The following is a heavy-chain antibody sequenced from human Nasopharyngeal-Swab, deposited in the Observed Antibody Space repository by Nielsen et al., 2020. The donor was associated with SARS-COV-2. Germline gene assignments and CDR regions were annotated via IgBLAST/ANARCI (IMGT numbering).Heavy chain of an antibody. CDR3: ARDLGGGYCTTTNCPGS. Sequence: GGSLRLSCAASGFTFSSFGMHWVRQAPGKGLEWVSVTEIGGTTHYADSVKGRFSISRDSSTNTLYLQMNNVRAEDTAVYYCARDLGGGYCTTTNCPGSWGRGTLVTVSS. V-gene: IGHV3-53*01. CDR2: TEIGGTT. J-gene: IGHJ5*02. CDR1: GFTFSSFG. D-gene: IGHD2-2*01.